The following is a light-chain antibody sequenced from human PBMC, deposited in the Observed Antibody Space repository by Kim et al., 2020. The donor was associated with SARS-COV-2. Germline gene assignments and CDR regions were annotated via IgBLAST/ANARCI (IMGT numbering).Light chain of an antibody. Sequence: ELTQPPSASGTPGQRVTISCSGSSSNIGSNNVVWYQQLPGAAPNLLIYSNNQRPSGIPDRFSGSRSGTSASLAISGLQSGDEADYYCAVWDDSLKQGVFGGGTKLTVL. CDR2: SNN. CDR1: SSNIGSNN. J-gene: IGLJ3*02. CDR3: AVWDDSLKQGV. V-gene: IGLV1-44*01.